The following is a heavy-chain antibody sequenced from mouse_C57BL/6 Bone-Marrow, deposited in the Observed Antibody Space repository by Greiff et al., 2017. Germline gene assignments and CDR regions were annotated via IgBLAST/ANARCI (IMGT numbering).Heavy chain of an antibody. Sequence: VQLQQPGAELVKPGASVKMSCKASGYTFTSYWITWVKQRPGQGLEWIGDIYPGSGSTNYNEKFQSKATLTVDTSSSTAYMQLSSLTSEDSAVYYCARGSTTVVAYWYFDVWGTGTTVTVSS. V-gene: IGHV1-55*01. CDR2: IYPGSGST. D-gene: IGHD1-1*01. J-gene: IGHJ1*03. CDR1: GYTFTSYW. CDR3: ARGSTTVVAYWYFDV.